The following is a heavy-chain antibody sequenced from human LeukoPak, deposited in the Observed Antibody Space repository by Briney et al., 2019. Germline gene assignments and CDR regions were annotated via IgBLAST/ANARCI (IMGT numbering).Heavy chain of an antibody. CDR3: AKSLSSRGLIIPKTTRYFDY. CDR1: GFTSSNYD. CDR2: MWSDGSNR. V-gene: IGHV3-30*02. D-gene: IGHD3-10*01. J-gene: IGHJ4*02. Sequence: GGSLRLSCAASGFTSSNYDMHWVRQAPGKWLEWVAFMWSDGSNRYYADSVKGRFTISRDNSKNTLYLQMNSLRAEDTAVYYCAKSLSSRGLIIPKTTRYFDYWGQGTLVTVSS.